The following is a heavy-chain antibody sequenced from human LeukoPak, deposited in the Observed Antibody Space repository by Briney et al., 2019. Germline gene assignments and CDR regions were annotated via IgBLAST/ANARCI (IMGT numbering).Heavy chain of an antibody. CDR1: GHTFTGYY. CDR3: ARPLGSLKEYWWFDP. Sequence: ASVKVSCKASGHTFTGYYMHWVRQAPGQGLEWMGWINPKSGVTNFAQYQGRVTMTRDTSSTTVYMELTRLRSDDTAVYYCARPLGSLKEYWWFDPWGQGTLVTVSS. CDR2: INPKSGVT. V-gene: IGHV1-2*02. D-gene: IGHD2/OR15-2a*01. J-gene: IGHJ5*02.